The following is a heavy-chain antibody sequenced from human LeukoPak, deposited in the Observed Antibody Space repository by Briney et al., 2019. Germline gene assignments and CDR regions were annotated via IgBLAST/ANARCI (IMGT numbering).Heavy chain of an antibody. CDR2: FSHSVST. Sequence: KASETLSLTCAVSGYSISSGYSWGWIRQPPGKGLEWIGFFSHSVSTYYNPSLMSRVTISVDSSKNHFSLKLSSVTAADTALYYCARVISNYYFDNWGRGTLVTVSS. CDR3: ARVISNYYFDN. V-gene: IGHV4-38-2*01. J-gene: IGHJ4*02. D-gene: IGHD3-10*01. CDR1: GYSISSGYS.